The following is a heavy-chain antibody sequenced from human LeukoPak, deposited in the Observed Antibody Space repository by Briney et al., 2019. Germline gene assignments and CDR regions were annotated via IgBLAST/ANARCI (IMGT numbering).Heavy chain of an antibody. J-gene: IGHJ4*02. D-gene: IGHD1-26*01. CDR2: IYYSGST. V-gene: IGHV4-39*01. Sequence: SETLSLTCTVSGGSISSSSYYWGWIRQPPGKGLEWIGSIYYSGSTYYNPSLRSRVTISVDTSKNQFSLKLSSVTAADTAVYYCARHEELLRNFDYWGQGTLVTVSS. CDR1: GGSISSSSYY. CDR3: ARHEELLRNFDY.